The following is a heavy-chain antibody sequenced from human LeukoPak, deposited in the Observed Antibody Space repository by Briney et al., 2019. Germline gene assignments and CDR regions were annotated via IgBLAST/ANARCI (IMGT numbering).Heavy chain of an antibody. V-gene: IGHV1-69*13. J-gene: IGHJ4*02. CDR2: IIPIFGTA. CDR1: GGTFSSYA. CDR3: ALDSTYYYDSSGYYYFDY. D-gene: IGHD3-22*01. Sequence: ASMKVSCKASGGTFSSYAISWVRQAPGQGLEWMGGIIPIFGTANYAQKFQGRVTITADESTSTAYMELSSLRSEDTAVYYCALDSTYYYDSSGYYYFDYWGQGTLVTVSS.